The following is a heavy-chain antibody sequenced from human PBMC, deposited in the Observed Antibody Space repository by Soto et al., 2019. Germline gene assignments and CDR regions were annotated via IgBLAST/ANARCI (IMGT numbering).Heavy chain of an antibody. CDR2: IYWDDDK. J-gene: IGHJ5*02. V-gene: IGHV2-5*02. CDR1: GFSLTTRGVG. CDR3: AHRSRVTAKWKNWFDP. Sequence: QITLKESGPTLVKPTQTLTLTCTFSGFSLTTRGVGVGWIRQPPGKALEWLALIYWDDDKRYSPSLKSRLTITKDTSKNQVVLTLTNMDPVDTATYYCAHRSRVTAKWKNWFDPLGQGTLVTVSS. D-gene: IGHD2-21*02.